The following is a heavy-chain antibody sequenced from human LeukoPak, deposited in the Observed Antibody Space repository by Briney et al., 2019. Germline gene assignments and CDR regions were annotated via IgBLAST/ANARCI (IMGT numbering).Heavy chain of an antibody. CDR2: TYYRSKWYN. CDR1: GDSVSRNSGA. J-gene: IGHJ4*02. D-gene: IGHD2-21*01. CDR3: ASFRSIAGFDY. V-gene: IGHV6-1*01. Sequence: SQTLSLTCAISGDSVSRNSGAWNRIRQSPSRGLEWLGRTYYRSKWYNDYAVSVKSRITINPDTSKNQFSLHLNSVTPEDTAVYYCASFRSIAGFDYWGREPWSPSPQ.